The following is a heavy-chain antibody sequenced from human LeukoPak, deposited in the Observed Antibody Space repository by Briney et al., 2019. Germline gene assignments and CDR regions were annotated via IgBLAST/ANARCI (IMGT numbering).Heavy chain of an antibody. J-gene: IGHJ5*02. CDR3: ARRYRSSTSCYAGGGWFDP. CDR2: IYHSGST. CDR1: GGSISSSNW. D-gene: IGHD2-2*01. Sequence: SGTLSLTYAVSGGSISSSNWWSWVRQPPGKGLEWIGEIYHSGSTNYNPSLKSRVTISVDTSKNQFSLKLSSVTAADTAVYYCARRYRSSTSCYAGGGWFDPWGQGTLVTVSS. V-gene: IGHV4-4*02.